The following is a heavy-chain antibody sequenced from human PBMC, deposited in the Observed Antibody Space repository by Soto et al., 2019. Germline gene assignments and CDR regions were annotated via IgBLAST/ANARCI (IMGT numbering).Heavy chain of an antibody. J-gene: IGHJ3*01. CDR2: VSPGGDVS. D-gene: IGHD1-20*01. Sequence: GAQRALSEALGLSLSSPGTSMFGQAPGKGLEWVSTVSPGGDVSHYTDSVKGRFTISRDNSRRTLHLQTESMRAEDAAVYFCVTRAITATTKWGAFDGWGQGTVVTGSS. CDR3: VTRAITATTKWGAFDG. CDR1: GLSLSSPG. V-gene: IGHV3-23*01.